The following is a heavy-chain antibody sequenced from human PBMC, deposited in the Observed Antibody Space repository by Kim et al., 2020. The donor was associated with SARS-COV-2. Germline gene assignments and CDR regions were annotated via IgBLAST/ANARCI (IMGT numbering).Heavy chain of an antibody. D-gene: IGHD6-19*01. J-gene: IGHJ4*02. Sequence: TTSRKRRVTISVETSKNQFSLKLSPVTAADTAVYYCARAAGGAVAGPIDYWGQGTLVTVSS. V-gene: IGHV4-39*01. CDR3: ARAAGGAVAGPIDY.